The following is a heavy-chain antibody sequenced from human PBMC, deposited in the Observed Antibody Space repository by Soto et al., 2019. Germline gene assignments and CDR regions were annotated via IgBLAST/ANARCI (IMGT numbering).Heavy chain of an antibody. V-gene: IGHV4-39*07. D-gene: IGHD3-22*01. J-gene: IGHJ1*01. CDR1: GGSISGSYYY. CDR3: ARDLDGLHDDTSGPFPRPG. Sequence: PSETLSLTCAVSGGSISGSYYYWGWLRQSPGRGPEWIGSVFYTGFTSYNPSLKSRATMSIDTAGNQFSLKVSSVTVADTAVYYCARDLDGLHDDTSGPFPRPGWGQGTLVTVSS. CDR2: VFYTGFT.